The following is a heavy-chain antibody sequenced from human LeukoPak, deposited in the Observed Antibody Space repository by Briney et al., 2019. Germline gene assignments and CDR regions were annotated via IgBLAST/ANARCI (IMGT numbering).Heavy chain of an antibody. D-gene: IGHD3-22*01. CDR2: INPNSGGT. J-gene: IGHJ4*02. CDR1: GYTFTGYY. CDR3: AREALDYYDSSGPFDY. Sequence: EASVKVSCKASGYTFTGYYMHWVRQAPGQGLEWMGWINPNSGGTNYAQKFQGRVTMTRDTSISTAYMGLSRLRSDDTAVYYCAREALDYYDSSGPFDYWGQGTLVTVSS. V-gene: IGHV1-2*02.